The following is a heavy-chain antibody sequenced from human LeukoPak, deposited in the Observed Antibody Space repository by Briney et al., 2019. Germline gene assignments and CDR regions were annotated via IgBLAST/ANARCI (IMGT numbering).Heavy chain of an antibody. CDR3: ARRPYTSAAGLSIDY. J-gene: IGHJ4*02. CDR1: GGSISSGSYY. D-gene: IGHD6-13*01. CDR2: IYSSGDT. Sequence: SETLSLTCTVSGGSISSGSYYWSWIRQPAGKGLEWIGRIYSSGDTDYNPSLKSRVTMSVDTSKNQFSLKLSSVTAADTAVYYCARRPYTSAAGLSIDYWGQGTLVTVSS. V-gene: IGHV4-61*02.